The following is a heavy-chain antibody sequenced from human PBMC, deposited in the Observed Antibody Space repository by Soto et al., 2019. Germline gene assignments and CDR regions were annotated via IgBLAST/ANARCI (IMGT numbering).Heavy chain of an antibody. CDR2: IKQDGSQK. CDR1: GFTFSTYS. D-gene: IGHD3-3*01. CDR3: ARDSLLKSQPIYRYYYYGMDV. Sequence: PGGSLRLSCAASGFTFSTYSMTWVRQAPGKGLEWVANIKQDGSQKYYVDSVKGRFTISRDNTKNSLYLLMNSLRVEDTAVYYCARDSLLKSQPIYRYYYYGMDVWGQGTTVTVSS. J-gene: IGHJ6*02. V-gene: IGHV3-7*03.